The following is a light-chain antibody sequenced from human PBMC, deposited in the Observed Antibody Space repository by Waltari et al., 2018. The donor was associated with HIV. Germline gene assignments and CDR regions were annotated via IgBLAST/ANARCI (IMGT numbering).Light chain of an antibody. CDR2: GAS. CDR1: QSVTNNF. V-gene: IGKV3-20*01. Sequence: EIVLTQSPGTLSLSPGERASLSCRASQSVTNNFLAWYQQKPGQAPRLLIYGASSRATGTPDRFRGSGSGTDFTLTISRLEPEDFAVYSCQQYGSSPLTFGGGSKVEIK. J-gene: IGKJ4*01. CDR3: QQYGSSPLT.